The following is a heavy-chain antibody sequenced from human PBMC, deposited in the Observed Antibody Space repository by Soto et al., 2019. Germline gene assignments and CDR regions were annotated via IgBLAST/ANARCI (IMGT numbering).Heavy chain of an antibody. V-gene: IGHV4-61*01. Sequence: QVQLQESGPGLVKPSETPSLTCTVSGASVYRGNYFWTWVRQPPGKGLEWVGFISYSGSTNYNPSLKSRVTISVDTSKNQFSLKLNSVTAADTATYYCTRESTRYGMDVWGQGTTVTVSS. J-gene: IGHJ6*02. CDR1: GASVYRGNYF. CDR3: TRESTRYGMDV. CDR2: ISYSGST.